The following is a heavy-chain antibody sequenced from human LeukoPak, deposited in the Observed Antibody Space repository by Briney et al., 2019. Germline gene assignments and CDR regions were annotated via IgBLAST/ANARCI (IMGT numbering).Heavy chain of an antibody. CDR3: ATLTGYYNVAVDY. J-gene: IGHJ4*02. CDR2: ISSGSSYI. D-gene: IGHD3-9*01. CDR1: GFTFSSYS. V-gene: IGHV3-21*01. Sequence: GGSLRLSCAASGFTFSSYSMNWVRQAPGKGLEWVSSISSGSSYIYYADSVKGRFTISRDNAKNSLYLQMNSLRAEDTAVYYCATLTGYYNVAVDYWGQGTLVTVSS.